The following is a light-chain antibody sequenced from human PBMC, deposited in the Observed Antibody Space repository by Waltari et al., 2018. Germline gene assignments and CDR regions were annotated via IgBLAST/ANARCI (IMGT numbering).Light chain of an antibody. CDR2: GAS. V-gene: IGKV3-20*01. CDR1: QNVGKNY. J-gene: IGKJ5*01. Sequence: EILLTQSPGTLSLSPGERATLSCRASQNVGKNYLGWYQQRPGQPPRLLFFGASNRATGIPDRFSGSGSGTDFTLTISRLESEDFAVYFCQQYASPPITFGQGTRLE. CDR3: QQYASPPIT.